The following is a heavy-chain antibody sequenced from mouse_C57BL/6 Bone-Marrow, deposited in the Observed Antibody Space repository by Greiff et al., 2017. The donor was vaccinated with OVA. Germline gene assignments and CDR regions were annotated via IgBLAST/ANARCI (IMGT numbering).Heavy chain of an antibody. CDR1: GFTFSSYA. CDR2: ISSGGDYI. CDR3: TRDRYYYGSSFHWYFDV. Sequence: EVKLVESGEGLVKPGGSLKLSCAASGFTFSSYAMSWVRQTPEKRLEWVAYISSGGDYIYYADTVKGRFTISRDNARNTLYLQMSSLKSEDTAMYYCTRDRYYYGSSFHWYFDVWGTGTTVTVSS. J-gene: IGHJ1*03. V-gene: IGHV5-9-1*02. D-gene: IGHD1-1*01.